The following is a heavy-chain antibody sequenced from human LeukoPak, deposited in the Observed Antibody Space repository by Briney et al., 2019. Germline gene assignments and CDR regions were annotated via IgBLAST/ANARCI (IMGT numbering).Heavy chain of an antibody. V-gene: IGHV4-39*01. CDR2: IYHSGST. Sequence: PSETLPLTCTVSGASVSSTTYNWGWIRQPPGEGLEWIGSIYHSGSTYYNPSLKSRVTISVDTTKNQFSLKLRSVTAADTAVYYCASQPYYDNSGYYFYWGQGTLVTVSS. CDR3: ASQPYYDNSGYYFY. J-gene: IGHJ4*02. D-gene: IGHD3-22*01. CDR1: GASVSSTTYN.